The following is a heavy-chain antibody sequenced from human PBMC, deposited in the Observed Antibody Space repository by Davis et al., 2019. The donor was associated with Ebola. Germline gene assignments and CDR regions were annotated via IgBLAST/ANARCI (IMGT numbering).Heavy chain of an antibody. V-gene: IGHV4-59*12. J-gene: IGHJ5*02. D-gene: IGHD6-13*01. CDR1: GGSISSYY. Sequence: GSLRLSCTVSGGSISSYYWSWIRQPPGKGLEWIGYIYYSGSTNYNPSLKSRVTISVDTSKNQFSLKLSSVTAADTAVYYCARGGYSSSWYLRNWFDPWGQGTLVTVSS. CDR2: IYYSGST. CDR3: ARGGYSSSWYLRNWFDP.